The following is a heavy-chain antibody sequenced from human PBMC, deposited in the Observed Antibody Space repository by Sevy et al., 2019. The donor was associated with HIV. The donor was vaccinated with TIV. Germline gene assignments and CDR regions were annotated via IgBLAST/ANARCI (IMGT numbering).Heavy chain of an antibody. CDR1: GFTFSSYS. J-gene: IGHJ3*02. CDR2: ISSSSSYI. Sequence: GGSLRLSCAASGFTFSSYSMNWVRQAPGKGLEWVSSISSSSSYIYYADSVKGRFTISRDNAKNSLYLQMNSLRAEDTVVYYCARVGDRCSSTSCYGLDAFDIWGQGTMVTVSS. CDR3: ARVGDRCSSTSCYGLDAFDI. V-gene: IGHV3-21*01. D-gene: IGHD2-2*01.